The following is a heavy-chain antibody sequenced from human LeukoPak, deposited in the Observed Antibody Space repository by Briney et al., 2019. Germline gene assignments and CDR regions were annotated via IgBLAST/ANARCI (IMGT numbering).Heavy chain of an antibody. CDR2: IYTSGST. Sequence: SETLSLTCTVSGGSISSYYWSWIRQPAGKGLEWIGRIYTSGSTNYNPSLKSRVTMSVDTSKNQFSLKLSSVTAADMAVYYCARGATGTTLGYYYYMDVWGKGTTVTVSS. D-gene: IGHD1-1*01. CDR3: ARGATGTTLGYYYYMDV. J-gene: IGHJ6*03. CDR1: GGSISSYY. V-gene: IGHV4-4*07.